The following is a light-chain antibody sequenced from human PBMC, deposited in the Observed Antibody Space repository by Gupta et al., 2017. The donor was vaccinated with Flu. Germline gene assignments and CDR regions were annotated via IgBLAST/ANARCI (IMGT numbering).Light chain of an antibody. CDR3: QQYSSSPRT. J-gene: IGKJ1*01. V-gene: IGKV3-20*01. CDR2: GAS. Sequence: GTLSCSPGERATLSCRASQSVFRNYLAWYQHRPGQAPRLLIWGASNRVTGIPDRFSGSGSGTDFALTISRLEPEDFAVYYCQQYSSSPRTFGQGTKVEIK. CDR1: QSVFRNY.